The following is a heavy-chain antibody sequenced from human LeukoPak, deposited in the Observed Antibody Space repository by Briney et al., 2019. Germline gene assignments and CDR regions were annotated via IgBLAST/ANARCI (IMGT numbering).Heavy chain of an antibody. CDR2: IIPIFGTA. Sequence: SVKVSCKASGGTFSSYAISWVRQAPGQGLEWIGGIIPIFGTANYAQKFQGRVTITTDESTSTAYMELSSLRSEDTAVYYCARGPPGASPTNPFDYWGQGTLVTVSS. CDR3: ARGPPGASPTNPFDY. J-gene: IGHJ4*02. D-gene: IGHD1-14*01. CDR1: GGTFSSYA. V-gene: IGHV1-69*05.